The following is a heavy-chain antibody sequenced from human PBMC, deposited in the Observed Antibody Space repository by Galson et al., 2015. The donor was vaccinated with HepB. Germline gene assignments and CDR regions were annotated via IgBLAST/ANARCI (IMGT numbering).Heavy chain of an antibody. V-gene: IGHV3-48*01. CDR1: GFTFSSYS. J-gene: IGHJ6*02. Sequence: SLRLSCAASGFTFSSYSMNWVRQAPGKGLEWVSYISSSSSTIYYADSVKGRFTISRDNAKNSLYLQMNSLRAEDTAVYYCARVVQYSYGFYYYGMDVWGQGTTVTVSS. CDR3: ARVVQYSYGFYYYGMDV. CDR2: ISSSSSTI. D-gene: IGHD5-18*01.